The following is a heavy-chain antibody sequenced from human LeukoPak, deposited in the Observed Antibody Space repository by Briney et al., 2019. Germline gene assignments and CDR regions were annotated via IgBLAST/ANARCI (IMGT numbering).Heavy chain of an antibody. J-gene: IGHJ6*02. V-gene: IGHV3-9*01. CDR3: ARHDSSGLYYYYGMDV. D-gene: IGHD3-22*01. CDR1: GFTFDDYA. CDR2: ISWNGGSI. Sequence: GGSLRLSCAASGFTFDDYAMHWVRQAPGKGLEWVSGISWNGGSIGYADSVKGRFTISRDNAKNSLYQQMNSLRAEDTAFYYCARHDSSGLYYYYGMDVWGQGTTVTVSS.